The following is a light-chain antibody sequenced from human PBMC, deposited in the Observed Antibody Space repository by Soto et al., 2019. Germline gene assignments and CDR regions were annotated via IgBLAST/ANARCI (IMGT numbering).Light chain of an antibody. V-gene: IGLV1-44*01. CDR2: SNN. CDR1: SSNIGSNT. J-gene: IGLJ1*01. CDR3: AAWDDSLNGFYV. Sequence: QSVLTQPPSASGTPGQRVTISCSGSSSNIGSNTVNWYQQLPGTAPKLLTYSNNQRPSGVPDRFSVSKSGTSASLAISGLQSEDEADYYCAAWDDSLNGFYVFGTGTKLTVL.